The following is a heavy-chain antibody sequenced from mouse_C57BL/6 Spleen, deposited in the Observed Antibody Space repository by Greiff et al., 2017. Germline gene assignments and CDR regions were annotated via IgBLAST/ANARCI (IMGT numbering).Heavy chain of an antibody. CDR3: AREGLGPFDD. V-gene: IGHV1-82*01. J-gene: IGHJ2*01. CDR1: GYAFSSSW. Sequence: QVQLQQSGPELVKPGASVKISCTASGYAFSSSWMNWVKQRPGKGLEWIGRIYPGGGDANYNGKFKGKATLTADKSSSTAYMQLSSLTSEDSAVYCCAREGLGPFDDWGQGTTLTVSS. D-gene: IGHD4-1*01. CDR2: IYPGGGDA.